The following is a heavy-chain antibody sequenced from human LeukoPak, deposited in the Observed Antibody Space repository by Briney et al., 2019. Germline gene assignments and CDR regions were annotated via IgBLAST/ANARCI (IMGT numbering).Heavy chain of an antibody. CDR3: TRATWDY. CDR1: GFTFSDYA. Sequence: GSLRLSCAASGFTFSDYAMHWVRQAPGKELKYVSAISYNGNGKHYADSVKGRFTISRDNSQSTLNLQMNSLRAEDTAVYYCTRATWDYWGQGTLVTVSS. CDR2: ISYNGNGK. J-gene: IGHJ4*02. V-gene: IGHV3-64*02.